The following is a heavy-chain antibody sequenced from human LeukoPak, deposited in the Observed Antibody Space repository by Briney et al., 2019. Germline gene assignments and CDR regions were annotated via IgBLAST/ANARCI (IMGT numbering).Heavy chain of an antibody. J-gene: IGHJ4*02. V-gene: IGHV1-2*02. CDR2: INPNSGGT. D-gene: IGHD4-17*01. CDR1: GYTFTKYY. Sequence: ASVKVSCKASGYTFTKYYIHWVRQAPGQGLEWMGWINPNSGGTNYAQKFRGRVTMTRDTSISTAYMELSRLRSDDTAVYYCARERGYGDLNFDYWGQGTLVTVSS. CDR3: ARERGYGDLNFDY.